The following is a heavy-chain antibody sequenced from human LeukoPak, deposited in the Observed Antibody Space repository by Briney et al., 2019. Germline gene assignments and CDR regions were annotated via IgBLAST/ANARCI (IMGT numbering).Heavy chain of an antibody. Sequence: GGSLRLSCAASGFTFSNAWMSWVCQAPGKGLEWVGRMKSKTDGGTTDYVAPVKGRFTISRHDSKNTLYLQMNSLKTEDTAVYYCTTKGDSSSWSDLFDYWGQGTLVTVSS. CDR1: GFTFSNAW. CDR3: TTKGDSSSWSDLFDY. V-gene: IGHV3-15*01. D-gene: IGHD6-13*01. CDR2: MKSKTDGGTT. J-gene: IGHJ4*02.